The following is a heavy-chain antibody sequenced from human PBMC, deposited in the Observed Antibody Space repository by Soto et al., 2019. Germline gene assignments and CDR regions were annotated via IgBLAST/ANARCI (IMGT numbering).Heavy chain of an antibody. CDR2: ISGHNGNT. Sequence: ASVKVSCKASGYMVGGYGVSWIRQAPGQGLKWMGWISGHNGNTNSAQKFQGRVTMTTDTSTGTVYMDLRSLRSDDTAVYYCARASSATYYFDGRGSLFDYWGQGTLVTVSS. D-gene: IGHD3-9*01. J-gene: IGHJ4*02. CDR1: GYMVGGYG. CDR3: ARASSATYYFDGRGSLFDY. V-gene: IGHV1-18*01.